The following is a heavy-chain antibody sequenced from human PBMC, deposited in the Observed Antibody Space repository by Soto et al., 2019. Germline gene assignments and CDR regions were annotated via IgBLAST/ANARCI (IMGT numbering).Heavy chain of an antibody. J-gene: IGHJ4*02. CDR1: GFTVSSNY. D-gene: IGHD6-13*01. CDR2: IYSGGST. V-gene: IGHV3-53*01. Sequence: GGSLRLSCXASGFTVSSNYMSWVRQASGKGLEWVSVIYSGGSTYYADSVKGRFTISRDNSKNTLYLQMNSLRAEDTAVYYCARRNPSSWGFDYWGQGTLVTVSS. CDR3: ARRNPSSWGFDY.